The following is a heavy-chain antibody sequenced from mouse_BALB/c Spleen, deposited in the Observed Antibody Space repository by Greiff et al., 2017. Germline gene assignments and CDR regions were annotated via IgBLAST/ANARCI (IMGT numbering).Heavy chain of an antibody. CDR2: ISSGGST. D-gene: IGHD1-1*01. V-gene: IGHV5-6-5*01. Sequence: EVQLVESGGGLVKPGGSLKLSCAASGFTFSSYAMSWVRQTPEKRLEWVASISSGGSTYYPDSVKGRFTISRDNARNILYLQMSSLRSEDTAMYYCARSDYYGSSYEYFDYWGQGTTLTVSS. CDR1: GFTFSSYA. CDR3: ARSDYYGSSYEYFDY. J-gene: IGHJ2*01.